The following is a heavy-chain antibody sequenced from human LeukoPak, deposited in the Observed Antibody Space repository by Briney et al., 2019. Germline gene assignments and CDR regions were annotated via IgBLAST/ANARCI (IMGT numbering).Heavy chain of an antibody. D-gene: IGHD6-13*01. CDR1: GFTFSSYA. CDR3: ARVYSSTCLDF. J-gene: IGHJ4*02. Sequence: LTGGSLRLSCATSGFTFSSYAMHWFRQVPGKGLEWVAVISYDGSNKYYADSVKGRFTISRDNSKNTLYLQMNSLRAEDTAVFYCARVYSSTCLDFWGQGALVTVSS. V-gene: IGHV3-30*04. CDR2: ISYDGSNK.